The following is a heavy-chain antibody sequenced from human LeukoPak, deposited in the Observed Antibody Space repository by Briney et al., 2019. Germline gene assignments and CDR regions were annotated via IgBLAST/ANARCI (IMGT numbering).Heavy chain of an antibody. CDR2: IYYSGST. J-gene: IGHJ5*02. CDR3: GRMDYTNWFDP. V-gene: IGHV4-31*03. D-gene: IGHD4-11*01. Sequence: SQTLSLTCTVSGGSISSGGYYWSWIRQHPGKGLEWIGYIYYSGSTYYNPSLKSRVTISVDTSKNQFSLKLSSVTAADTAEYYCGRMDYTNWFDPWGQGTLVTVSS. CDR1: GGSISSGGYY.